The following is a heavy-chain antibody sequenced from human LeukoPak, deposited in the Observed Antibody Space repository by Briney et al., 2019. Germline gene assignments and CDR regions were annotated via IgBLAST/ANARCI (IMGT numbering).Heavy chain of an antibody. CDR2: ISSSSSTI. J-gene: IGHJ6*03. Sequence: PGGSLRLSCAASGFTFSSYSVNWVRQAPGKGLEWVSYISSSSSTIYYADSVKGRFTISRDNAKNSLYLQMNSLRAEDTAVYYCARDGIAVAAHLYYYYMDVWGKGTTVTVSS. CDR3: ARDGIAVAAHLYYYYMDV. D-gene: IGHD6-19*01. V-gene: IGHV3-48*01. CDR1: GFTFSSYS.